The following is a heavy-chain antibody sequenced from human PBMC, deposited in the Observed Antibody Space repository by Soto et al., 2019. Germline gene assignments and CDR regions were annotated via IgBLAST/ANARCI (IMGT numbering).Heavy chain of an antibody. D-gene: IGHD5-12*01. V-gene: IGHV4-59*08. CDR3: VSLYSGYDRGWFDP. J-gene: IGHJ5*02. CDR1: GGSISSYY. CDR2: IYYSGST. Sequence: PSETLSLTCTVSGGSISSYYWSWIRQPPGKGLEWIGYIYYSGSTNYNPSLKSRVTISVDTSKNQFSLKLSSVTAADTAVYYCVSLYSGYDRGWFDPWGQGTLVTVSS.